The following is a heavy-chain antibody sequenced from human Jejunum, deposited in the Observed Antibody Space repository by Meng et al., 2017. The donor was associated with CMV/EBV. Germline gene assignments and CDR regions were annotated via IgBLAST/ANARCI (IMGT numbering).Heavy chain of an antibody. CDR2: MNPKSGDI. J-gene: IGHJ6*02. V-gene: IGHV1-8*01. Sequence: SFDINWVGQAPGQGLEWMGWMNPKSGDIGYGERFQGRLTVTRDISKATFYMEMSGLRSEDTAVYYCGRGRFGARGSHYYYYGMDFWGQGTTVTVSS. CDR1: SFD. D-gene: IGHD3-10*01. CDR3: GRGRFGARGSHYYYYGMDF.